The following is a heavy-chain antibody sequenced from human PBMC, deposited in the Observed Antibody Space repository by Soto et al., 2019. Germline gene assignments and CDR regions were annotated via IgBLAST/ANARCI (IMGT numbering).Heavy chain of an antibody. D-gene: IGHD4-17*01. V-gene: IGHV4-34*01. CDR1: GGSFSGYY. CDR2: INHSGST. CDR3: AKKGSLHAYGDVLVY. Sequence: PSETLSLTCAVYGGSFSGYYWSWIRQPPGKGLEWIGEINHSGSTNYNPSLKSRVTISVDNSKNTLYLQMNSLRAEDTAVYYCAKKGSLHAYGDVLVYWGQGTLVTVSS. J-gene: IGHJ4*02.